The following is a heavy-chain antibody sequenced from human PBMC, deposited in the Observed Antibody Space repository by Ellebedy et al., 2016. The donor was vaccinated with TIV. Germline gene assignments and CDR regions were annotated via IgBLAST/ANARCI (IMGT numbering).Heavy chain of an antibody. V-gene: IGHV3-7*01. CDR2: IYQDGSFQ. CDR3: ARRGSYGDYAVQVNSWFDT. CDR1: GFSFRSYW. J-gene: IGHJ5*02. D-gene: IGHD4-17*01. Sequence: PGGSLRLSCEASGFSFRSYWMSWVRQAPGKGLEWVANIYQDGSFQYYLDSVKGRFTISRDNANKSLFLQMNSLRVEDTAVYYCARRGSYGDYAVQVNSWFDTWGQGALVSDSS.